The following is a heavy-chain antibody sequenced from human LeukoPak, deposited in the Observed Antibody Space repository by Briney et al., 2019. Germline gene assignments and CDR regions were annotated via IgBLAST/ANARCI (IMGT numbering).Heavy chain of an antibody. CDR3: TQGGTKAYS. CDR2: IRSTSDGRTT. V-gene: IGHV3-15*01. Sequence: GGSLTLSCAASGFTFSNVWMTWVRQAPGKGLEWLGLIRSTSDGRTTEYAEPVTGKFTTSRDYSEKTLSLQMNSLKSEDTAVYYCTQGGTKAYSWGQGTLVTVSS. D-gene: IGHD3-16*01. CDR1: GFTFSNVW. J-gene: IGHJ4*02.